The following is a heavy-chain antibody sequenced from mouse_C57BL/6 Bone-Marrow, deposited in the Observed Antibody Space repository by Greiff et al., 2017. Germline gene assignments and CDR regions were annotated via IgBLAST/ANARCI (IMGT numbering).Heavy chain of an antibody. CDR1: GFTFSSYG. CDR2: ISSGGSYP. CDR3: ARRCYGSNFDY. V-gene: IGHV5-6*01. D-gene: IGHD1-1*01. Sequence: EVHLVESGGDLVKPGGSLKLSCAASGFTFSSYGMSWVRQTPDKRLEWVATISSGGSYPYYPDSVKGRFTISRDNAKNTLYLRMSSLKSEDTAMYYCARRCYGSNFDYWGQGTTLTVSS. J-gene: IGHJ2*01.